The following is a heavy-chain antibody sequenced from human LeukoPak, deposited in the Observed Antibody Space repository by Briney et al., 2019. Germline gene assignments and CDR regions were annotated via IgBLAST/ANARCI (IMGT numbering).Heavy chain of an antibody. CDR3: AASIAAAAWDFDY. J-gene: IGHJ4*02. CDR1: GSTFSSYG. Sequence: GGSLRLSCAASGSTFSSYGMHWVRQAPGKGLEWVAVISYDGSNKYYADSVKGRFTISRDNSKNTLYLRMNSLRAEDTAVYYCAASIAAAAWDFDYWGQGTLVTVSS. D-gene: IGHD6-13*01. CDR2: ISYDGSNK. V-gene: IGHV3-30*03.